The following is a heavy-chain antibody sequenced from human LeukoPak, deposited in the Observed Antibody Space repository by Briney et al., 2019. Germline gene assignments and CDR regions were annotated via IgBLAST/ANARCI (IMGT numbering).Heavy chain of an antibody. CDR3: AAGGLYDLLPY. J-gene: IGHJ4*02. V-gene: IGHV1-24*01. D-gene: IGHD3-3*01. Sequence: ASAKVSCKVSGHTLSDLTMHWVRQAPGKGLEWMGGFDPGNGEIIYAQKFQGRVTMTEDASTDTAYMELSSLKSEDTAVYYCAAGGLYDLLPYWGQGTLVTVSS. CDR1: GHTLSDLT. CDR2: FDPGNGEI.